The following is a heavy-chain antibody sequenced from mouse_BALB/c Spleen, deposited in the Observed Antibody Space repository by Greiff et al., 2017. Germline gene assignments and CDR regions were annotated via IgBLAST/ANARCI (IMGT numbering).Heavy chain of an antibody. CDR1: GFTFSSYA. CDR3: AREGNGYGLDY. V-gene: IGHV5-6-5*01. CDR2: ISSGGST. Sequence: EVKVVESGGGLVKPGGSLKLSCAASGFTFSSYAMSWVRQTPEKRLEWVASISSGGSTYYPDSVKGRFTISRDNARNILYLQMSSLRSEDTAMYYCAREGNGYGLDYWGQGTTLTVSS. D-gene: IGHD1-1*02. J-gene: IGHJ2*01.